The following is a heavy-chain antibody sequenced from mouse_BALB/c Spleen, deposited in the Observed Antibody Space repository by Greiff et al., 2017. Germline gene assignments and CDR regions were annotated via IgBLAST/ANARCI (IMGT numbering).Heavy chain of an antibody. CDR1: GFTFSSYG. CDR2: INSNGGST. Sequence: EVLLVESGGGLVQPGGSLKLSCAASGFTFSSYGMSWVRQTPDKRLELVATINSNGGSTYYPDSVKGRFTISRDNAKNTLYLQMSSLKSEDTAMYYCARALTMMTTKGYAMDYWGQGTTVTVSS. J-gene: IGHJ4*01. CDR3: ARALTMMTTKGYAMDY. D-gene: IGHD2-4*01. V-gene: IGHV5-6-3*01.